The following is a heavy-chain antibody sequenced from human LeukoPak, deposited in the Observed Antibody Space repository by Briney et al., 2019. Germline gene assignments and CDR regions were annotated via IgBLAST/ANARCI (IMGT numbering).Heavy chain of an antibody. D-gene: IGHD2-21*01. J-gene: IGHJ4*02. Sequence: GGSLTLSCAASGFTLSSYAISWVRQPPGKGLEWVSSISDSGNTYHADSVKGRFTISRDSSKNTLFLKMNRLRPEDAAVYYCAKAPVTTCRGAYCYPFDYWGQGTLVTVSS. V-gene: IGHV3-23*01. CDR2: ISDSGNT. CDR1: GFTLSSYA. CDR3: AKAPVTTCRGAYCYPFDY.